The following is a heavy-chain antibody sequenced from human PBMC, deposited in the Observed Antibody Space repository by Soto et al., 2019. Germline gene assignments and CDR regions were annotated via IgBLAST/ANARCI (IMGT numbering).Heavy chain of an antibody. V-gene: IGHV4-59*01. CDR3: ARGWGGDYVRYFDL. Sequence: QVQLQESGPGLVKPSETLSLTCTVSGGSISSYYWSWIRQPPGKGLEWIGYIYYSGSTNYNPSLKSRVTISVDTSKNQFSLKLSSVTAADTAVYYCARGWGGDYVRYFDLWGRGTLVTVSS. CDR2: IYYSGST. J-gene: IGHJ2*01. CDR1: GGSISSYY. D-gene: IGHD4-17*01.